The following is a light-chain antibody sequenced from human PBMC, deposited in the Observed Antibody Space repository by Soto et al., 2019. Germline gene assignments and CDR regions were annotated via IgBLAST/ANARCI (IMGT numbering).Light chain of an antibody. Sequence: DIVMTQSPLSLPVTPGEPASISCRSSQSLLHSNGYNYLDWYLQKPGQSPQLLIYLGSYRASGVPDRFSGSGSGTDITLKNSRVESEDVGVYYCMQALQTPWTFGRGTKVGIK. CDR1: QSLLHSNGYNY. J-gene: IGKJ1*01. CDR2: LGS. CDR3: MQALQTPWT. V-gene: IGKV2-28*01.